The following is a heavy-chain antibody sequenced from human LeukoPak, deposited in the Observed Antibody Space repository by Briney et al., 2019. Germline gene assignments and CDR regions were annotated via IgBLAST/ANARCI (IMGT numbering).Heavy chain of an antibody. CDR3: ARDLLRYYYGSGSYYNYGMDV. V-gene: IGHV1-3*01. CDR2: INAGNGNT. Sequence: GPSVKVSCKASGYTFTSYAMHWVRQAPGQRLEWMGWINAGNGNTKYSQKFQGRVTITRDTSASTAYMELSSLRSEDTAVYYCARDLLRYYYGSGSYYNYGMDVWGKGTTVTVSS. D-gene: IGHD3-10*01. J-gene: IGHJ6*04. CDR1: GYTFTSYA.